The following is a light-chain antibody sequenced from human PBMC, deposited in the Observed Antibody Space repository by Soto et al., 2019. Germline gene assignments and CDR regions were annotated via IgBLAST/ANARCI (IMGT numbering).Light chain of an antibody. V-gene: IGKV3-11*01. CDR2: DAS. Sequence: EIVLTQSPATLSLSPGERATLSCRASQSVSSYLAWYQQKPGQAPRLLIYDASNRATGILARFSGSGSGTDFTLTISSLEPEDFAVYYCQQRSNWPPTFGPGTNVDIK. CDR3: QQRSNWPPT. J-gene: IGKJ3*01. CDR1: QSVSSY.